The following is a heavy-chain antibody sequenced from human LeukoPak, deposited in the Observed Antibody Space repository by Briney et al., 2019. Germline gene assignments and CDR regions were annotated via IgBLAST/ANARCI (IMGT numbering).Heavy chain of an antibody. Sequence: GGSLRLSCAASGFTFSNYGMSWVRQAPGKGLEWVSAISGSGGRTYHADSVKGRFTISRDNSKNTLYLQMSSLRAEDTAVYYCAKDDGGSYYIYYMDVWGKGTTVTISS. V-gene: IGHV3-23*01. CDR1: GFTFSNYG. J-gene: IGHJ6*03. D-gene: IGHD3-16*01. CDR3: AKDDGGSYYIYYMDV. CDR2: ISGSGGRT.